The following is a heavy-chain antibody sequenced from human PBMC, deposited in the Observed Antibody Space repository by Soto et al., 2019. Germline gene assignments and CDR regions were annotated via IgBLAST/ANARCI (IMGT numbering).Heavy chain of an antibody. CDR2: ISAYNGNT. D-gene: IGHD6-13*01. V-gene: IGHV1-18*03. Sequence: QVQLVQSGAEVKKPGASVKVSCKASGYTFTSYGISWVRQAPGQGLEWMGWISAYNGNTNYAQKLQGRGTMTTDTSTSTAYMELRSLRSDDMAVYYCARDWSSIAAAGTEGDYWGQGTLVTVSS. CDR1: GYTFTSYG. CDR3: ARDWSSIAAAGTEGDY. J-gene: IGHJ4*02.